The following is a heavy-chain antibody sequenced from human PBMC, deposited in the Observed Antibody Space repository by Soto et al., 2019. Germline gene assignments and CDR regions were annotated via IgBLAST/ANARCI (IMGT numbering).Heavy chain of an antibody. CDR2: ISYDGSNE. V-gene: IGHV3-30*18. J-gene: IGHJ6*02. CDR3: AKGTGYCSSSSCSREYYYYYGLDV. CDR1: GFTFSSYG. D-gene: IGHD2-2*01. Sequence: GGSLRLSCAASGFTFSSYGMHWVRQAPGKGLEWVAVISYDGSNEYYGDSVKGRFTISRDNPKNTLYLQMNSLRAEDTAVYYCAKGTGYCSSSSCSREYYYYYGLDVWGQGTTGTVSS.